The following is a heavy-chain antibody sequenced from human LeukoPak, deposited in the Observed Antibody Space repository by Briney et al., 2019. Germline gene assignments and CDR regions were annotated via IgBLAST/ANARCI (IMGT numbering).Heavy chain of an antibody. J-gene: IGHJ4*02. CDR2: INPNSGGT. CDR1: GYTFTSYY. D-gene: IGHD2-2*01. Sequence: GASVKVSCKASGYTFTSYYMHWVRQAPGQGLEWMGWINPNSGGTNYAQKFQGRVTMTRDTSISTAYMELSRLRSDDTAVYYCARGGLRRGVVVPTRYDYWGQGTLVTVSS. CDR3: ARGGLRRGVVVPTRYDY. V-gene: IGHV1-2*02.